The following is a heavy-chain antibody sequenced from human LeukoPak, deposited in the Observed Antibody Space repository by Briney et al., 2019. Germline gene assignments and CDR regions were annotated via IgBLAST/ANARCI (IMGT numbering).Heavy chain of an antibody. CDR3: AKETSYQLLYYFDY. Sequence: GGSLRLSCAASGFTFDDYAMHWVRQAPGKGLEWVSGISWNSGSIGYADSVKGRFTISRDNAKNSLYLQMNSLRAEDTALYYCAKETSYQLLYYFDYWGQGTLVTVSS. J-gene: IGHJ4*02. V-gene: IGHV3-9*01. CDR1: GFTFDDYA. CDR2: ISWNSGSI. D-gene: IGHD2-2*01.